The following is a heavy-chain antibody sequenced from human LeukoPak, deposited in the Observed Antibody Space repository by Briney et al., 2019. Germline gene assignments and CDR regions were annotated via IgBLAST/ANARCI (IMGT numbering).Heavy chain of an antibody. CDR2: IDISGGST. V-gene: IGHV3-23*01. D-gene: IGHD1-1*01. CDR1: GFAFSSHA. CDR3: ANEVRPNDY. J-gene: IGHJ4*02. Sequence: GGSLRLSCAASGFAFSSHAMCWVRQAPGKGLEWVSSIDISGGSTYYAASAEGRFTISRDNSKNTLYLQMNGLRVEDTALYYCANEVRPNDYWGQGTLVTVSS.